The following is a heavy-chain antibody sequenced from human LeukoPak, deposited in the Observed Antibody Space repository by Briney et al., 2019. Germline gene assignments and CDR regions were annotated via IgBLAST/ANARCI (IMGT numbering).Heavy chain of an antibody. J-gene: IGHJ4*02. CDR2: VYNSGST. CDR1: GGSIRSSSYY. V-gene: IGHV4-39*07. D-gene: IGHD7-27*01. CDR3: VSNTGTVFDY. Sequence: PSETLSLTCTVSGGSIRSSSYYWGWIRQPPGKGLEWIGSVYNSGSTYYNPSLKSRVTISVDRSKNQFSLNLTSVTAADTAVYYCVSNTGTVFDYWGQGALVTVSS.